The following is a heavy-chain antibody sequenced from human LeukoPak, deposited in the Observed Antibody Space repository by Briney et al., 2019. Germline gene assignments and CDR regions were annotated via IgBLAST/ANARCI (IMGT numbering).Heavy chain of an antibody. V-gene: IGHV4-59*01. D-gene: IGHD5-18*01. CDR3: ARASGYSYGLFDY. Sequence: SETLSLTCTVSGGSISSYYWSWIRQPPGKGLEWIGYIYYSGSTNYNPSLKSRVTISVDTSKNQFSLKLSSVTAADTAVYYCARASGYSYGLFDYWGQGTLVTVSS. J-gene: IGHJ4*02. CDR1: GGSISSYY. CDR2: IYYSGST.